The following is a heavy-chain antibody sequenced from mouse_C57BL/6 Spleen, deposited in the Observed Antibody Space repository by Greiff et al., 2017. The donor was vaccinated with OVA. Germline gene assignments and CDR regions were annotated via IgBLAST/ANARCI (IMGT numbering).Heavy chain of an antibody. Sequence: QVQLQQPGAELVRPGSSVKLSCKASGYTFTSYWMHWVKQRPIQGLEWIGNIDPSDSETHYNQKFKDKATLTVDKSSSTAYMQLSSLTSEDSAVYYCARVGITFYYFDYWGQGTTLTVSS. CDR3: ARVGITFYYFDY. J-gene: IGHJ2*01. V-gene: IGHV1-52*01. CDR2: IDPSDSET. CDR1: GYTFTSYW. D-gene: IGHD1-1*01.